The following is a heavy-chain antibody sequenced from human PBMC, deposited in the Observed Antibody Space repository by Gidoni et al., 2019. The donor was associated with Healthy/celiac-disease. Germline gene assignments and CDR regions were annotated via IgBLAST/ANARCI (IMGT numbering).Heavy chain of an antibody. CDR2: IKSKTDGGTT. Sequence: EVQLVESGGGLVTPGGSLRLPCAASGFTFGNAWMSWVRQAPGKGLEWVGRIKSKTDGGTTDYAAPVKGRFTISRDDSKNTLYLQMNSLKTEDTAVYYCTTGAAARPGDSDYWGQGTLVTVSS. CDR1: GFTFGNAW. D-gene: IGHD6-6*01. J-gene: IGHJ4*02. V-gene: IGHV3-15*01. CDR3: TTGAAARPGDSDY.